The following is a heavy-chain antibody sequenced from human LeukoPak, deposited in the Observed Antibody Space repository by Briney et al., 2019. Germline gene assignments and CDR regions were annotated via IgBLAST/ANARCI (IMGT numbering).Heavy chain of an antibody. D-gene: IGHD6-19*01. Sequence: GGSLRLSCAASGFTFSSYAMSWVRQAPGKGLEWVSVIGGSGGSTYYTDSVKGRFTISRDNSKNTLYLQMNSLRAEDTALYYCAKSKQWLPDYDYWGQGTQVTVSS. CDR1: GFTFSSYA. J-gene: IGHJ4*02. V-gene: IGHV3-23*01. CDR3: AKSKQWLPDYDY. CDR2: IGGSGGST.